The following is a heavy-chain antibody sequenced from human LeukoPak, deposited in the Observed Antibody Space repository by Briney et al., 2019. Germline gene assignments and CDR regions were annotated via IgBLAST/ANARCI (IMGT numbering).Heavy chain of an antibody. CDR1: GFTVSSNY. D-gene: IGHD6-19*01. CDR3: ARDFPGIAVAGTRPLDY. Sequence: GGSLRLSCAASGFTVSSNYMTWVRQAPGKGLEWVSVIYSGGSTYYADSVKGRFTISKDNSKNTLYLQMNSLRAEDTAVYYCARDFPGIAVAGTRPLDYWGQGTLVTVSS. J-gene: IGHJ4*02. CDR2: IYSGGST. V-gene: IGHV3-53*01.